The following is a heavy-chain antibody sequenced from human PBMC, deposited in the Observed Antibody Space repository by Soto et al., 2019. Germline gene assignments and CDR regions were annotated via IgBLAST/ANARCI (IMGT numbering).Heavy chain of an antibody. V-gene: IGHV1-69*13. CDR2: IIPIFGTA. CDR1: GGTFSSYA. Sequence: SAEVSCKASGGTFSSYAISWVRQAPGQGLEWMGGIIPIFGTANYAQKFQGRVTITADESTSTAYMELSSLRSEDTAVYYCARIYDLTLYYYGMDVWGQGTTVTVSS. CDR3: ARIYDLTLYYYGMDV. D-gene: IGHD3-3*01. J-gene: IGHJ6*02.